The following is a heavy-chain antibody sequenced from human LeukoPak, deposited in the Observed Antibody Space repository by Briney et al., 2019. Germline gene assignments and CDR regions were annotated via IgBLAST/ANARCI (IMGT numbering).Heavy chain of an antibody. Sequence: TGGSLRLSCAASGFTFSNYGMNWVRQAPGKGLEWISYISGSGSAMYYADSVKGRFTISRDNAKNSLYLQMNSLRAEDTAVYYCARDLLITMIVTMDVWGKGTTVTVSS. D-gene: IGHD3-22*01. CDR2: ISGSGSAM. V-gene: IGHV3-48*01. CDR1: GFTFSNYG. CDR3: ARDLLITMIVTMDV. J-gene: IGHJ6*04.